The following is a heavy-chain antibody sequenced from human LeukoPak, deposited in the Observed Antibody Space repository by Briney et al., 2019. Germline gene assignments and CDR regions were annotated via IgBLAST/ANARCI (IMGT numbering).Heavy chain of an antibody. CDR3: ATFWGGTYYFDY. D-gene: IGHD3-3*01. V-gene: IGHV1-24*01. Sequence: GASVKVSCKVSGYTLTELSMHWVRQAPGKGLEWMGGFDPEDGETIYAQKFQGRVTMTEDTSTDTAYMELSSLRSEDTAVYYCATFWGGTYYFDYWGQGTLVTVSS. CDR2: FDPEDGET. CDR1: GYTLTELS. J-gene: IGHJ4*02.